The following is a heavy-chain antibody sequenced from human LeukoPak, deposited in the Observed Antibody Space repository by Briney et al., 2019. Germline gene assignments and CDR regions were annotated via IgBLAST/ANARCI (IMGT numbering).Heavy chain of an antibody. CDR2: MSFDVNNK. Sequence: GGSLRLSCAASGFTFSSYAFHWVRQAPGKGLEWVATMSFDVNNKYYADSVRGRFTISRDNSKNTLYLQMNSLGAEDTAVYSCARGYCTSSSCYNDYWGQGTLVTVSS. CDR3: ARGYCTSSSCYNDY. J-gene: IGHJ4*02. V-gene: IGHV3-30*04. CDR1: GFTFSSYA. D-gene: IGHD2-2*02.